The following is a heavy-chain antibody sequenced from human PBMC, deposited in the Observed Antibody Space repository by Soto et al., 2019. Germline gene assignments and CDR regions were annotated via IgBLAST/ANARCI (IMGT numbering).Heavy chain of an antibody. V-gene: IGHV3-23*01. CDR2: ISATGGAT. Sequence: TGGSLRISCAASGFTLNTYDMSWVRQAPGKGLEWVSTISATGGATYYADSVKGRFTISRDNSKNTLFLQMNSLRAEDTAVYYCAKGLHGGYTDFDYWGQGTLVTVSS. CDR1: GFTLNTYD. J-gene: IGHJ4*02. D-gene: IGHD5-18*01. CDR3: AKGLHGGYTDFDY.